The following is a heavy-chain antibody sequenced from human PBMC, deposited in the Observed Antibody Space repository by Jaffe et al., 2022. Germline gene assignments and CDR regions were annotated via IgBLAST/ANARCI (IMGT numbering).Heavy chain of an antibody. CDR1: GFTFSSHW. D-gene: IGHD1-1*01. J-gene: IGHJ4*02. Sequence: EVHLVQSGGGLVQPGGSLTLSCAASGFTFSSHWMAWVRQAPGKGLEWVANIQQDGSVKFYVDSVKGRFTISRDNAKNSLYLQMNSLRVEDTAVYYCAREESRYMPYSFDFWAQGTLVTVSS. CDR3: AREESRYMPYSFDF. CDR2: IQQDGSVK. V-gene: IGHV3-7*01.